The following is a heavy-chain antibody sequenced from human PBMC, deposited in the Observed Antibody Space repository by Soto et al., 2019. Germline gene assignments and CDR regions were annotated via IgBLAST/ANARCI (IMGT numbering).Heavy chain of an antibody. J-gene: IGHJ3*02. V-gene: IGHV1-18*01. Sequence: VSVKVSCKASGYAFTIYGISWVRQAPGQGLEWMGWISGHNDNTIYAQKIQGRVTMTTDTSTSTAYMELRSLRSDDTAVYYCARDFHQYSSSWFDTFDIWGQGTMVTVSS. CDR1: GYAFTIYG. D-gene: IGHD6-13*01. CDR2: ISGHNDNT. CDR3: ARDFHQYSSSWFDTFDI.